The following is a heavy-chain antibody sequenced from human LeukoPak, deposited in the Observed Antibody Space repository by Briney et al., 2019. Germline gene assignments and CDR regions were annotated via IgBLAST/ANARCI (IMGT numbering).Heavy chain of an antibody. CDR1: GYTFTSYD. Sequence: EASVKVSCKASGYTFTSYDINWVRQATGQGLEWMGWMNPNSGNTGYAQKFQGRVTITRNTSISTAYMELSSLRSEDTAVYYCARASYYYGSGELFSYWGQGTLVTVSS. CDR3: ARASYYYGSGELFSY. CDR2: MNPNSGNT. D-gene: IGHD3-10*01. V-gene: IGHV1-8*03. J-gene: IGHJ4*02.